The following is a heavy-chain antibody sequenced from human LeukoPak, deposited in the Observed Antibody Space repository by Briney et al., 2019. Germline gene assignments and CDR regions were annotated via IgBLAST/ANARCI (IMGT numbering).Heavy chain of an antibody. J-gene: IGHJ4*02. Sequence: GGSLRLSCAASGFTFSSYAMIWVRQAPGKGLDWVSSISDNGDDTYYADSVKGRFTISRDKSTNTLYLQMNSLRADDTAVYYCAKGYYGNYGAVDYWGQGTLVTVSS. D-gene: IGHD4-11*01. CDR1: GFTFSSYA. CDR2: ISDNGDDT. CDR3: AKGYYGNYGAVDY. V-gene: IGHV3-23*01.